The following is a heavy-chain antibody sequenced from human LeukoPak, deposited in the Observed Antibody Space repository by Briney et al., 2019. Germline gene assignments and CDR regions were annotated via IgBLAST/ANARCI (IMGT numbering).Heavy chain of an antibody. D-gene: IGHD1-1*01. CDR1: GFTFSSYA. CDR3: AKGAAPNGYYYYGMDV. CDR2: ISGSGGST. Sequence: GGSLRLSCAASGFTFSSYAMSWVRQAPGKGLEWVSAISGSGGSTYYADSVKGRFTISRDNSKNTLYLQMNSLRAEDTAVYYCAKGAAPNGYYYYGMDVWGQGTTVTVSS. J-gene: IGHJ6*02. V-gene: IGHV3-23*01.